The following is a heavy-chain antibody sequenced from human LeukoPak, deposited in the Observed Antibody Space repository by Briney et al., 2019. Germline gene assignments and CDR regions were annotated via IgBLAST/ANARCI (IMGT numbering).Heavy chain of an antibody. CDR3: ARDGPITSVSSSWGIDY. Sequence: GGSLRLSCVASGFTLSSNSMNWVRQAPGKGLEWISYITSTSSATQYADSVRGRFTISRDNSKNTLYLQMNSLRAEDTAVYYCARDGPITSVSSSWGIDYWGQGTLVTVSS. J-gene: IGHJ4*02. CDR1: GFTLSSNS. CDR2: ITSTSSAT. V-gene: IGHV3-48*01. D-gene: IGHD6-13*01.